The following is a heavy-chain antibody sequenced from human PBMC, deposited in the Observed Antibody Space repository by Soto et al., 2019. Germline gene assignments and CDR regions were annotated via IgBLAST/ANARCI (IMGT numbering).Heavy chain of an antibody. D-gene: IGHD4-17*01. J-gene: IGHJ4*02. CDR3: ARPERLDYYFDY. CDR2: IYYSGST. Sequence: SETLSLTCTVSGGSISSSSYYWGWIRQPPGKGLEWIGSIYYSGSTYYNPSLKSRVTISVGTSKNQFSLKLSSVTAADTAVYYCARPERLDYYFDYWGQGTLVTVSS. CDR1: GGSISSSSYY. V-gene: IGHV4-39*01.